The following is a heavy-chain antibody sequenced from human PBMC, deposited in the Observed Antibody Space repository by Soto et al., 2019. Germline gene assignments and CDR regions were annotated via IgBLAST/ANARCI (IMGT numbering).Heavy chain of an antibody. CDR2: VDPSDSNT. V-gene: IGHV5-10-1*01. CDR1: GYSFTNYW. Sequence: GESLKISCKASGYSFTNYWINWERQMPGKGQEWMGRVDPSDSNTSYSPSFQGHVTISADKSISTAYLQWSSLKASDTAMYYCARQATVTNPYYYYGMDVWGQGTTVTVSS. D-gene: IGHD4-17*01. CDR3: ARQATVTNPYYYYGMDV. J-gene: IGHJ6*02.